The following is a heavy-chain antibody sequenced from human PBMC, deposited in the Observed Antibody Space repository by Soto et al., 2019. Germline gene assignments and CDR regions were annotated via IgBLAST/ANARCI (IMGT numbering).Heavy chain of an antibody. CDR1: RGSITSGSYY. CDR2: IYYSGST. J-gene: IGHJ6*03. CDR3: ARSFTAPPNYYYYVEV. D-gene: IGHD5-18*01. V-gene: IGHV4-31*03. Sequence: QLQLQESGPGLVKPSQTLSLTSSVSRGSITSGSYYWSWIRQHPGKGLEWIGYIYYSGSTYYNPALKSRVAISGDMSKKQFSLKLSSVTAADTAMYYCARSFTAPPNYYYYVEVWGKGTRVTVSS.